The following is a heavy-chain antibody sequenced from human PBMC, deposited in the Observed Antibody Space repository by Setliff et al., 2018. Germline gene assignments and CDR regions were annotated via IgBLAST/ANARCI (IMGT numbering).Heavy chain of an antibody. CDR3: VRDRTAYSYGLDV. J-gene: IGHJ6*02. CDR1: GGSISPYF. CDR2: IYHNGNT. V-gene: IGHV4-59*01. Sequence: PSETLSLTCTVSGGSISPYFGSWIRQPPGKGLEWIGYIYHNGNTNFNPSLKTRVTMSVDPSKNQFALNLRSVTAADTAVYYCVRDRTAYSYGLDVWAQGTTVTVSS. D-gene: IGHD5-18*01.